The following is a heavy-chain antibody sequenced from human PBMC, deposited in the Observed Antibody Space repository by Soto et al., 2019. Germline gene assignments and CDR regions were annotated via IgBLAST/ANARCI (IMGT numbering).Heavy chain of an antibody. CDR1: GFTFSDYY. V-gene: IGHV3-11*01. J-gene: IGHJ6*03. Sequence: GGSLRLSCAASGFTFSDYYMSWIRQAPGKGLEWVSYISSSGSTIYYADSVKGRFTISRDNAKNSLYLQMNSLRAEDTAVYYCASNYYVYYYMDVWGKGTTVTVSS. CDR2: ISSSGSTI. CDR3: ASNYYVYYYMDV. D-gene: IGHD3-10*02.